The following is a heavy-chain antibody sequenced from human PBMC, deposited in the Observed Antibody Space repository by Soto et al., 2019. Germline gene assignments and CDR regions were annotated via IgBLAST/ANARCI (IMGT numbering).Heavy chain of an antibody. CDR1: GGSINSGGYY. CDR3: ARGYRQSGYSSSWVFDY. CDR2: IFYSGST. Sequence: QVQLQESGPGLVKPSQTPSLICTVSGGSINSGGYYWNWIRQHPGKGLEWIGYIFYSGSTYYNPFLRSRVTISADTSENQFSLNLSSVTAADTAVYVCARGYRQSGYSSSWVFDYWGQGTLVNVSS. V-gene: IGHV4-31*03. J-gene: IGHJ4*02. D-gene: IGHD6-13*01.